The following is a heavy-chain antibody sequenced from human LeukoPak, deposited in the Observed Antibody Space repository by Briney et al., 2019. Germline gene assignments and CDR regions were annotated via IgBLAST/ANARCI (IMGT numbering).Heavy chain of an antibody. CDR1: GFTFSSYA. CDR3: VKEMGDSGYYAVDY. J-gene: IGHJ4*02. CDR2: FTSQGVTS. V-gene: IGHV3-64D*06. D-gene: IGHD6-25*01. Sequence: PGGSLRLSCSASGFTFSSYAMHWVRQAPGKGLEDVSAFTSQGVTSYYADSVKGRFTISRENSKNRLHLQMRSLTTEDTAVYYCVKEMGDSGYYAVDYWGQGTLVTVSS.